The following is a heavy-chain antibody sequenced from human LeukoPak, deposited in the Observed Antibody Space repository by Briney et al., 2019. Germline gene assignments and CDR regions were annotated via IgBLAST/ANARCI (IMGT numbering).Heavy chain of an antibody. CDR2: IWYDGSNK. J-gene: IGHJ4*02. Sequence: GRSLRLSCAASGFTFSSYGMHWARQAPGKGLEWVAVIWYDGSNKYYADSVKGRFTISRDNSKSTLYLQMNSLRAGDTAVYYCAKDEDYDSSGSSVDWGRGTLVTVSS. CDR1: GFTFSSYG. V-gene: IGHV3-33*06. CDR3: AKDEDYDSSGSSVD. D-gene: IGHD3-22*01.